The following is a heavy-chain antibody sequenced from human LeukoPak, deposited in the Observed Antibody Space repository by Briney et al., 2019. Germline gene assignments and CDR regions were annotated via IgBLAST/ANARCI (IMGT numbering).Heavy chain of an antibody. V-gene: IGHV1-8*01. D-gene: IGHD6-13*01. CDR1: GYTFANYD. CDR3: ARGLRREQQLLRAFDY. Sequence: ASVKVSCKASGYTFANYDINWVRQASGQGLEWMGWMSPNSGNTGSAQKFQGRVTMTSNTSISTAYMELSSLRSEDTAVYYCARGLRREQQLLRAFDYWGQGTPVTVSS. CDR2: MSPNSGNT. J-gene: IGHJ4*02.